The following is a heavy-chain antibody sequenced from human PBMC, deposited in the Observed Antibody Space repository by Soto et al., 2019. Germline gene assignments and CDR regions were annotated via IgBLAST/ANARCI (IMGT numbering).Heavy chain of an antibody. D-gene: IGHD5-12*01. CDR3: AKGPLSYLWWLPYYYYGMDV. CDR1: GFTFSSYG. V-gene: IGHV3-30*18. CDR2: ISYDGSNK. Sequence: GGSLRPSCAASGFTFSSYGMHWVRQAPGKGLEWVAVISYDGSNKYYADSVKGRFTISRDNSKNTLYLQMNSLRAEDTAVYYCAKGPLSYLWWLPYYYYGMDVWGQGTTVTVSS. J-gene: IGHJ6*02.